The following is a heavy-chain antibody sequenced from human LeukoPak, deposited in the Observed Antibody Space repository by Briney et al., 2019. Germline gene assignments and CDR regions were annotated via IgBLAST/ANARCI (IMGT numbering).Heavy chain of an antibody. CDR2: ISGSGGST. V-gene: IGHV3-23*01. Sequence: GGSLRLSCAASGFTFSSYAMSWVRQAPGKGLEWVSAISGSGGSTYYADSVKGRFTISRDNSKNTLYLQMNSLRAEDTAVDYCAKAPAGQNQKSLLWFGELFPFDYWGQGTLVTVSS. J-gene: IGHJ4*02. D-gene: IGHD3-10*01. CDR3: AKAPAGQNQKSLLWFGELFPFDY. CDR1: GFTFSSYA.